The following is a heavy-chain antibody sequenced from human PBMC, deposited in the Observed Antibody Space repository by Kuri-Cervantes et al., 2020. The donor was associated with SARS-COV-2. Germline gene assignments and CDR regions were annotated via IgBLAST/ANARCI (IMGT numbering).Heavy chain of an antibody. CDR2: IYPGDSDT. V-gene: IGHV5-51*01. CDR1: GYSLTSYW. D-gene: IGHD2-2*01. J-gene: IGHJ3*02. Sequence: GGSLRLSCKGSGYSLTSYWIGWVRQMPGKGLEWMGIIYPGDSDTRYSPSFQGQVTISADKSISTAYLQWSSLKASDTAMYYCARAFVVVPAASQGAFDIWGQGTMVTVSS. CDR3: ARAFVVVPAASQGAFDI.